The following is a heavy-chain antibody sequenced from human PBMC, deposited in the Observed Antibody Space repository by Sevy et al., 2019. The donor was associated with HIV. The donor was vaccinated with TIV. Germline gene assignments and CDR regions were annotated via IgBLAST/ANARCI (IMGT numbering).Heavy chain of an antibody. J-gene: IGHJ6*02. CDR2: IKRDGSER. D-gene: IGHD2-2*01. CDR3: ARDCSSTTCLWGLDV. CDR1: GFTFSNYW. V-gene: IGHV3-7*03. Sequence: GGSLRLSCAASGFTFSNYWMTWVRQAPGKGLEWVANIKRDGSERYYVASVKGRFTISRDNAKISLYLQMNSLRADDTAVYYCARDCSSTTCLWGLDVWGQGTTVTVSS.